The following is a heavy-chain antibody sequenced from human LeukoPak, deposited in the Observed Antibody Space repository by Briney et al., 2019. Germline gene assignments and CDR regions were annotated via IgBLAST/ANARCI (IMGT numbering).Heavy chain of an antibody. CDR3: AKDLHSGGYYGMDV. CDR2: ISYDGTNK. J-gene: IGHJ6*02. Sequence: GGSLRLSCAASGFTISSYGMHWVRQAPGKGLEWVAVISYDGTNKYYADSVKGRFTISRDSSKNTLHLQMNSLRAEDTAVYYCAKDLHSGGYYGMDVWGQGTTVTVSS. D-gene: IGHD3-22*01. V-gene: IGHV3-30*18. CDR1: GFTISSYG.